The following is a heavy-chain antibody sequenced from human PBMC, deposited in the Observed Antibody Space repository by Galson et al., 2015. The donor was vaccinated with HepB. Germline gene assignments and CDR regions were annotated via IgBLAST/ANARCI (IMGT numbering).Heavy chain of an antibody. CDR1: GFTFTTHA. V-gene: IGHV3-23*01. CDR3: VRDGDVWNFDC. D-gene: IGHD1-1*01. J-gene: IGHJ4*02. Sequence: SLRLSCAASGFTFTTHAMSWVRQAPGKGLEWISTIDKRGDTAYYGDSVKGRFTISRDNAKNTLHLEMNSLRAEDKAMYYCVRDGDVWNFDCLGQGTLVTVSS. CDR2: IDKRGDTA.